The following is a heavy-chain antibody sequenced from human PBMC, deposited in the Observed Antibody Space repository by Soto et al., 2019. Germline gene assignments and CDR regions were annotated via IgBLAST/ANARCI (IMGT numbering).Heavy chain of an antibody. J-gene: IGHJ4*02. V-gene: IGHV4-4*02. Sequence: QVQLQESGPGLVNPSGTLSLTCGVSGSSINSPNWWSWVRQSPGKGLEWIGEIYHTGNTNSNWSLRSRVTLSVDKSNYQFYLNLTSVIAADTAVHYCARKGPSDESPFDFWGQGILVTISS. CDR3: ARKGPSDESPFDF. CDR2: IYHTGNT. CDR1: GSSINSPNW.